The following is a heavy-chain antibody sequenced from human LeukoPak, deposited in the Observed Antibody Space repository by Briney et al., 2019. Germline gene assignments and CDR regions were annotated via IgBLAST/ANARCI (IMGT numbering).Heavy chain of an antibody. V-gene: IGHV3-23*01. CDR1: GITFSSYA. CDR2: ISGSGGST. Sequence: PGGSLRLSCAASGITFSSYAMSWVRQTPGKGLEWVSAISGSGGSTYYADSVKGRFTISRDNSKNTLFLHMNSLRAEDTAVYYCARGVPALDYWGQGTLVTVSS. J-gene: IGHJ4*02. CDR3: ARGVPALDY. D-gene: IGHD2-2*01.